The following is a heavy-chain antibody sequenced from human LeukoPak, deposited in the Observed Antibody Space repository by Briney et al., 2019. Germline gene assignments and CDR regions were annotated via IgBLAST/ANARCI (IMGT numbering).Heavy chain of an antibody. CDR3: ARGSSWYPIDY. CDR2: INHSGST. J-gene: IGHJ4*02. D-gene: IGHD6-13*01. Sequence: PSETLSLTCAVYGGSFSGYYWSWIRQPPGKGLEWIGEINHSGSTNYNPSLKSRVTISVDTSKNQFSLKLSSVTDADTAVYYCARGSSWYPIDYWGQGTLVTVSS. CDR1: GGSFSGYY. V-gene: IGHV4-34*01.